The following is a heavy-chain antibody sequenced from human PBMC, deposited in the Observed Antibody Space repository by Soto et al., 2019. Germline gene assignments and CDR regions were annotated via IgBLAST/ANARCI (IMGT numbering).Heavy chain of an antibody. J-gene: IGHJ5*02. Sequence: QVQLVQSGAEVKKPGASVKVSCKASGYTFTSFDISWVRQAPRQGLEWLGWISAYNGNTNYAQNLQGRVTMPTDTSASRAYRELRSLRSDDTAMYYCARDSPPIASWGQGTLVTVSS. CDR3: ARDSPPIAS. D-gene: IGHD3-3*02. CDR1: GYTFTSFD. V-gene: IGHV1-18*01. CDR2: ISAYNGNT.